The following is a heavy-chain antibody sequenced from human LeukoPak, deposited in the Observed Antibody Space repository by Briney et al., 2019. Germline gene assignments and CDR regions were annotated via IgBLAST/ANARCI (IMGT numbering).Heavy chain of an antibody. CDR2: ISGSGGST. Sequence: PSGGSVRLSCGASGFTFKSYAISWVRQATGKGLEGVSCISGSGGSTYYPDPVKGGYTASRDNSENTPYVQMNSLSAEATAVYYCANNYARTKRRAFDIWGQGTMVTVSS. CDR1: GFTFKSYA. D-gene: IGHD2-2*01. V-gene: IGHV3-23*01. CDR3: ANNYARTKRRAFDI. J-gene: IGHJ3*02.